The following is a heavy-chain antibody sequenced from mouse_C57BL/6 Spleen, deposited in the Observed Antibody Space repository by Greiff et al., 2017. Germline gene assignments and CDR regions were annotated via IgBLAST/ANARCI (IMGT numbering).Heavy chain of an antibody. Sequence: QVQLQQSGAELVRPGTSVKLSCKASGYTFTSYWMHWVKQRPGQGLEWIGVIDPSDSYTNYNQKFKGKATLTVDTSSSTAYMQLSSLTSEDAAVYYCARGGDYGSSFDYWGQGTTLTVSS. CDR1: GYTFTSYW. V-gene: IGHV1-59*01. D-gene: IGHD1-1*01. CDR3: ARGGDYGSSFDY. CDR2: IDPSDSYT. J-gene: IGHJ2*01.